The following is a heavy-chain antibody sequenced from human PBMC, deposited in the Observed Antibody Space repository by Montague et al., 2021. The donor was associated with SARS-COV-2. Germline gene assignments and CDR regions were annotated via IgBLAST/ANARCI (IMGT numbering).Heavy chain of an antibody. V-gene: IGHV3-23*01. CDR2: IGGSGDKT. D-gene: IGHD1-26*01. CDR1: GFTFQTYA. CDR3: VKGYSGNYRVYFDS. J-gene: IGHJ4*02. Sequence: SLRLSCAASGFTFQTYAMNWVRQAPGKGLEWVAVIGGSGDKTHYAASVKGRVTISRDDSESNLYLQMNSLRADDTAVYYCVKGYSGNYRVYFDSWGQGTLVTVSS.